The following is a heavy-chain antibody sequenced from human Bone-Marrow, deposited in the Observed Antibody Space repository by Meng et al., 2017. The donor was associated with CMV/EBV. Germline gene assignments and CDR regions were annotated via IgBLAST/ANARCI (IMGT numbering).Heavy chain of an antibody. CDR2: INPSGGST. D-gene: IGHD3-10*01. J-gene: IGHJ6*02. Sequence: ASVKVSCKASGYTFTSYYMHWVRQAPGQGLEWMGIINPSGGSTSYAQKFQGRVTITTDESTSTAYMELSSLRSEDTAVYYCARSRGRYGRYGSGSMRLAQYYYGMDVWGQGTTVTVSS. CDR1: GYTFTSYY. V-gene: IGHV1-46*01. CDR3: ARSRGRYGRYGSGSMRLAQYYYGMDV.